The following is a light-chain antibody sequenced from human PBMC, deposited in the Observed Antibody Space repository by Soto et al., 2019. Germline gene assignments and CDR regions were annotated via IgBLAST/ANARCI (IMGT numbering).Light chain of an antibody. V-gene: IGKV3-20*01. J-gene: IGKJ1*01. Sequence: EIVLTQSPGTLSLSPGERATLSCRASQSVSSSYLAWYQQKSGQAPRLLIYGASSRATGIPDRFSGSGSGTDFTLTISRLEPEDFAVSYCQQYGSSPLWTFGHGTKVEIK. CDR1: QSVSSSY. CDR2: GAS. CDR3: QQYGSSPLWT.